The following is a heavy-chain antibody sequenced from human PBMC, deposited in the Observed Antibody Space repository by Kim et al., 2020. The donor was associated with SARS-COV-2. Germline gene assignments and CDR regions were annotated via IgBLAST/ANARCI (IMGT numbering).Heavy chain of an antibody. D-gene: IGHD3-10*01. J-gene: IGHJ4*01. CDR1: GASIKNSDSY. CDR3: ARQAPRLLWFGALGDFD. Sequence: LSLTCSVSGASIKNSDSYWGWIRQSPGKGLEWIGSFSYSGTTYYNPSLKSRVTISVDTSNNHLSLTMRSATAADTALYYCARQAPRLLWFGALGDFD. CDR2: FSYSGTT. V-gene: IGHV4-39*01.